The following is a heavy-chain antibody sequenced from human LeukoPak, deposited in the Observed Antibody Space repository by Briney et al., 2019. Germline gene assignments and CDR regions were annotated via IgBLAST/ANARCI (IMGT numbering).Heavy chain of an antibody. J-gene: IGHJ4*02. CDR1: GFTFSSYA. D-gene: IGHD4-17*01. CDR2: ISYDGSNK. CDR3: ARDRDTVTNSPPFVAY. Sequence: GRSLRLSCAASGFTFSSYAMHWVRQAPGKGLEWVAVISYDGSNKYYADSVKGRFTISRDNSKNTLYLQMNSLRAEDTAVYYCARDRDTVTNSPPFVAYWGQGTLVTVSS. V-gene: IGHV3-30-3*01.